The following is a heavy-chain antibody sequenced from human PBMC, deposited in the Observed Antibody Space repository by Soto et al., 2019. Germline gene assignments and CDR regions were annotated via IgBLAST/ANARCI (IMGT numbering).Heavy chain of an antibody. V-gene: IGHV4-59*01. D-gene: IGHD3-3*01. CDR2: IYYSGST. CDR1: GGSISSYY. CDR3: ARADTDFWSGYPNWFDP. J-gene: IGHJ5*02. Sequence: QVQLQESGPGLVKPSETLSLTCTVSGGSISSYYWSWIRQPPGKGLEWSGYIYYSGSTNYNPSLKSRVTVSVDTSKNQFSLKLSSVTAADTAVYYCARADTDFWSGYPNWFDPWGQGTLVTVSS.